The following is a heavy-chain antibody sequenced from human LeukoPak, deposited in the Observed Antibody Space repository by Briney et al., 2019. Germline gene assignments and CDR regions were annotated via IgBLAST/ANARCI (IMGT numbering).Heavy chain of an antibody. CDR1: GGSISSGGYY. CDR2: IYYSGST. J-gene: IGHJ5*02. Sequence: PSQTLSLTCTVSGGSISSGGYYWSWIRQHPGKGLEGIGYIYYSGSTYYNPSLKIRVTISVDTSKNQFSLKLSSVTAPDTAVYYCARGGAIFGVVSRLDPWGQGTLVTVSS. V-gene: IGHV4-31*03. D-gene: IGHD3-3*01. CDR3: ARGGAIFGVVSRLDP.